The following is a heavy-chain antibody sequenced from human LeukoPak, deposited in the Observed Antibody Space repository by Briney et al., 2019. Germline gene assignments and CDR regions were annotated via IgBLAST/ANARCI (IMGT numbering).Heavy chain of an antibody. V-gene: IGHV3-66*01. D-gene: IGHD3-10*01. J-gene: IGHJ6*02. CDR2: IYSGGST. CDR3: ARDHYYGSGSLHYYYYYGMDV. CDR1: GFTVSSNY. Sequence: GGSLRLSCAASGFTVSSNYMSWVRQAPGKGLEWVSVIYSGGSTYYADSVKGRFTISRDNSKNTLYLQMNSLRAEDTAVYYCARDHYYGSGSLHYYYYYGMDVWGQGTTVTVSS.